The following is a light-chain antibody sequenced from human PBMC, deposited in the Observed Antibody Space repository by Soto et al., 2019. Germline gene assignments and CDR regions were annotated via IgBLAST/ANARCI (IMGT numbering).Light chain of an antibody. Sequence: EIVLTQSPGTLSLSPGKGATLSGRACRSVSSSNLAGYQQKPGKAPSLLIYGPSSRATGIPDRFSGSGSGTDSTLTISRLEPEDFAVYYCQQYGSSPLYTFGQGTKLEIK. V-gene: IGKV3-20*01. CDR1: RSVSSSN. J-gene: IGKJ2*01. CDR2: GPS. CDR3: QQYGSSPLYT.